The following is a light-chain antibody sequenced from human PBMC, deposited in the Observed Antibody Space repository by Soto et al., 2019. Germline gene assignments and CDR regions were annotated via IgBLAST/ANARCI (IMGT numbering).Light chain of an antibody. CDR3: QVYDRSPL. CDR2: DAS. V-gene: IGKV3-20*01. Sequence: EIVLTQSPASLSLSPGDRATLSCRASQSVGSNYLAWYQQKPGQAPRLLMYDASGRASGIPDRFSGSGSGTDFTLTISRLEPEDFAVYYCQVYDRSPLFGGGTKVDNK. J-gene: IGKJ4*01. CDR1: QSVGSNY.